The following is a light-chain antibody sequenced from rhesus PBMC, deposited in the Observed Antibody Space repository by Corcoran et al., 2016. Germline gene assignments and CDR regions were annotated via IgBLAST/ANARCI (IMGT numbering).Light chain of an antibody. Sequence: EIVMTQSPATLSLSPGERATLSCRASQSVSRYLAWYQQKPGQAPRLVIYDTSYRAVGIPDRFRGSGSGTDFTLTISSLEPEDFAVDYCQETGHLSTFGQGTKVEI. CDR3: QETGHLST. V-gene: IGKV3-31*02. J-gene: IGKJ1*01. CDR1: QSVSRY. CDR2: DTS.